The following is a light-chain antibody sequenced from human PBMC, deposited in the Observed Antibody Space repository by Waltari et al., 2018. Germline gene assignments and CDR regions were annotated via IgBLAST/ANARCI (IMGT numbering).Light chain of an antibody. Sequence: SYDLTQPPSVSVSPGQTARITCYGDALPKQYAYWYQQKAGQAPVLVIHKDSDRPSGIPERFSGSNSGTTVTLTISGVQAEDEADYYCQSADSSGTYIVFGG. CDR1: ALPKQY. CDR2: KDS. J-gene: IGLJ2*01. V-gene: IGLV3-25*03. CDR3: QSADSSGTYIV.